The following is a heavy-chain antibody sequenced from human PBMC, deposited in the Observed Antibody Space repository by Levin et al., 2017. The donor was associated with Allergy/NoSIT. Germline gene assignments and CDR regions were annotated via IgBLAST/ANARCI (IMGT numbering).Heavy chain of an antibody. J-gene: IGHJ5*02. D-gene: IGHD4-17*01. Sequence: GGSLRLSCTASGFSFSAYSMNWVRQAPGKGLEWVSYISSSGFTIYYAESVRGRFAISRDNAKNSLFLQLSSLRAEDTAVYYCARAMVTTSSSSFDPWGQGTLVTVSS. CDR1: GFSFSAYS. CDR3: ARAMVTTSSSSFDP. V-gene: IGHV3-48*04. CDR2: ISSSGFTI.